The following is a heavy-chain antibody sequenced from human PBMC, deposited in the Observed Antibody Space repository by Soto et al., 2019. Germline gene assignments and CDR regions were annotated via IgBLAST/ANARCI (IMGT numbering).Heavy chain of an antibody. J-gene: IGHJ3*02. D-gene: IGHD3-9*01. CDR3: ARESYYDILTGYSHTYAFDI. CDR1: GGTFSSYA. V-gene: IGHV1-69*01. Sequence: QVQLVQSGAEVKKPGSSVKVSCKASGGTFSSYAISWVRQAPGQVLEWMGGIIPIFGTANYAQKFQGRVKITADESTSTAYMELSSLRSEDTAVYYCARESYYDILTGYSHTYAFDIWGQGTMVTVSS. CDR2: IIPIFGTA.